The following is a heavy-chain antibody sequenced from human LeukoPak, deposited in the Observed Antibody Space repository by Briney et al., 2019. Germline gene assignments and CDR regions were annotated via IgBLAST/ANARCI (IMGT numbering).Heavy chain of an antibody. CDR2: VYYTGST. V-gene: IGHV4-59*13. J-gene: IGHJ4*02. Sequence: PSETLSLTCSVSGASISGYYWSWIRQTPGKGLEWIGYVYYTGSTNYNPSLQSRVTITVDTSNNQFSLSLRSVTAADTAVYYCARYMRDSGTYDFDYWGQGTLVTVSS. CDR1: GASISGYY. D-gene: IGHD3-3*01. CDR3: ARYMRDSGTYDFDY.